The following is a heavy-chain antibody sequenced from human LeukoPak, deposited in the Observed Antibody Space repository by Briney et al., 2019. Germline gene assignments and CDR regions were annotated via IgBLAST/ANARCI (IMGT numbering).Heavy chain of an antibody. Sequence: GGSLRLSCAASGFTFDDYVMHWVRQAPGKGGEWGSGISWNSGSIGSADSVTGRFTISRDNAKNSLHLHMNSLRADDTALYYCAKDRVSVIRVIHYWPQKPLVTLPS. J-gene: IGHJ4*02. V-gene: IGHV3-9*01. CDR2: ISWNSGSI. D-gene: IGHD2-21*01. CDR1: GFTFDDYV. CDR3: AKDRVSVIRVIHY.